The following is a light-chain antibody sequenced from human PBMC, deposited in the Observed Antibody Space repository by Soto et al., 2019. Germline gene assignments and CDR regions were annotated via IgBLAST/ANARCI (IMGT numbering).Light chain of an antibody. CDR2: GAS. V-gene: IGKV1-39*01. J-gene: IGKJ5*01. CDR3: QQSFDNPPIT. Sequence: DPQMTQSPSSLSASVGDRVTITCRASQTISNYLNWYQQKPGKAPKLLIYGASRLQTDVPSRFSGSGSGTDFTLTISGLQPEDFATYYCQQSFDNPPITFGQGTRLEIK. CDR1: QTISNY.